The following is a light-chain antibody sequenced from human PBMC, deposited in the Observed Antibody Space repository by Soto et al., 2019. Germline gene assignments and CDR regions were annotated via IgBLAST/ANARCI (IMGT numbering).Light chain of an antibody. Sequence: QSVLTQPPSASGSPGQSVTISCTGTNNDIGGYTYVSWYQQLPGKAPKLMIYEVNKRPSGILDRFSGSKSGNTASLTVSGLQPEDEAEYFCSSYSRSINYVFGTGTKLTVL. CDR3: SSYSRSINYV. CDR1: NNDIGGYTY. V-gene: IGLV2-8*01. CDR2: EVN. J-gene: IGLJ1*01.